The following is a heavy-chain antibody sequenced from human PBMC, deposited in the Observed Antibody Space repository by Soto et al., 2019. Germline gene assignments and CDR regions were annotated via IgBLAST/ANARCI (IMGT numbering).Heavy chain of an antibody. CDR2: IYWDDDE. J-gene: IGHJ4*02. V-gene: IGHV2-5*02. CDR3: AHSRNFITVDAQVGDFDY. CDR1: GFSLTTAGVG. Sequence: QINLKDSGPTLVQPTQNLTLTCSFSGFSLTTAGVGVGWVRQSPGEALEWLALIYWDDDERYSPSLKTTLTLTKDTSKYLLVLKMTNMAPMDTATYYCAHSRNFITVDAQVGDFDYGGQGTLVTFSS. D-gene: IGHD3-10*01.